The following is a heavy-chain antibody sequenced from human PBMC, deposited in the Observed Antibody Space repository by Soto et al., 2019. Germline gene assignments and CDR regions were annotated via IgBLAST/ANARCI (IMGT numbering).Heavy chain of an antibody. V-gene: IGHV1-2*02. J-gene: IGHJ4*02. D-gene: IGHD4-17*01. CDR3: ARGAPTVTFFDY. CDR2: INPNSGGT. CDR1: GYTFTGYY. Sequence: ASVNVSCKASGYTFTGYYMHLVRQAPGQGLEWMGWINPNSGGTNYAQKFQGRVTITRDTSASTAYMELSSLRSEDTAVYYCARGAPTVTFFDYWGQGTLVTVSS.